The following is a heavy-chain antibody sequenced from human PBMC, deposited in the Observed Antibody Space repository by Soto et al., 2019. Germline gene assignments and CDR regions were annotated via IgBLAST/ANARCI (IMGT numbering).Heavy chain of an antibody. CDR1: GASISSYY. CDR2: IYYSGST. D-gene: IGHD5-12*01. CDR3: ARAYGGYADY. J-gene: IGHJ4*02. V-gene: IGHV4-59*07. Sequence: PSDTLSLTCTVSGASISSYYWSWIRQPPGKGLEWIGYIYYSGSTNYNPSLKSRVTISVDTSKNQFSLKLSSVTAADTAVYYCARAYGGYADYWGQGALVTVS.